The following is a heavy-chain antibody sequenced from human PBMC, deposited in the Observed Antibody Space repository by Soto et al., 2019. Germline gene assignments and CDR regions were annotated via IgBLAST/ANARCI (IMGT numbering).Heavy chain of an antibody. CDR3: ARPANTVADHFDL. V-gene: IGHV5-51*01. D-gene: IGHD4-17*01. Sequence: GESLKISCQVSGYTFTIYWIGWVRQMPGKGLEWMGIIYPSDSDTRYSPSFQGQVTISADQSINTAYLQWDGLKASDTAIYYCARPANTVADHFDLWGQGTPVTVSS. CDR2: IYPSDSDT. J-gene: IGHJ4*02. CDR1: GYTFTIYW.